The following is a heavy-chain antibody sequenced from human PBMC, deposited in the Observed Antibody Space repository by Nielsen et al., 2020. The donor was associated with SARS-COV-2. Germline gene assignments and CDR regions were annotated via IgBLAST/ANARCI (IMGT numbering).Heavy chain of an antibody. Sequence: SVKVSCKASGGTFSSYAISWVRQAPGQGLEWMGGIIPIFGTANYAQKFQGRVTITADESTSTAYMELSSLRSEDTAVYYCARDRLGNGYYDSIWGQGTLVTVSS. D-gene: IGHD3-22*01. V-gene: IGHV1-69*13. CDR2: IIPIFGTA. J-gene: IGHJ4*02. CDR1: GGTFSSYA. CDR3: ARDRLGNGYYDSI.